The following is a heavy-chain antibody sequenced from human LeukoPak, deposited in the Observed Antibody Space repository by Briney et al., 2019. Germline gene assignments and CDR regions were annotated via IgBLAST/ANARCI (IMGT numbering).Heavy chain of an antibody. CDR1: GYTFTGYY. D-gene: IGHD6-13*01. CDR3: ARAAWSATSKFDS. Sequence: ASVKVSCKASGYTFTGYYMHWVRQAPGQGLEWMGWINPNSGDTHYAQKFQGRVTMTRDTSNSTAYMELSRLRPDDTAVYYCARAAWSATSKFDSWGQGTRVTVSS. V-gene: IGHV1-2*02. J-gene: IGHJ5*01. CDR2: INPNSGDT.